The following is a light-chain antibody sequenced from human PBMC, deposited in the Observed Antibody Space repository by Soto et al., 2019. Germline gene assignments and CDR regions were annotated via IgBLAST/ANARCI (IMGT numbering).Light chain of an antibody. J-gene: IGKJ4*01. CDR2: DAS. Sequence: DIQMTQSPSTLSASLGDRVTITCRASQSISSWLVWYQQKPGKAPKLLIYDASSLESGVPSRFSGSGSGTDFALTITSLQAEDFATYYCQQLRMYPSTFGGGTKVDIK. CDR1: QSISSW. V-gene: IGKV1-5*01. CDR3: QQLRMYPST.